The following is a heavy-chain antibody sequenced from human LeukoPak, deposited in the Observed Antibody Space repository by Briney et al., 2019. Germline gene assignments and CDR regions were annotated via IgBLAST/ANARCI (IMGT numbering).Heavy chain of an antibody. J-gene: IGHJ4*02. D-gene: IGHD3-3*01. CDR3: ARGVYYDFLSVDY. Sequence: SQTLSLTCTVSGGSISSGGYYWSWIRQPPGKGLEWIGYIYHSGSTYYNPSLKSRVTISVDRSKNQSSLKLSSVTAADTAVYYCARGVYYDFLSVDYWGQGTLVTVSS. CDR1: GGSISSGGYY. V-gene: IGHV4-30-2*01. CDR2: IYHSGST.